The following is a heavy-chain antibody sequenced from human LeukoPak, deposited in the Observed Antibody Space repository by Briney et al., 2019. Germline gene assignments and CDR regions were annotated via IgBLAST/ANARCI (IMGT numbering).Heavy chain of an antibody. CDR3: VRTYDENPLGWFDP. J-gene: IGHJ5*02. D-gene: IGHD5-12*01. CDR1: GTAFRTYA. Sequence: GGSLRLSCSASGTAFRTYAMHWVRQPPGKGLYYVSAISINGVSTYYAASVRGRFTISRDNSKNTLYLQMSSLRPDDTAVYYCVRTYDENPLGWFDPWGQGTLVTVSS. CDR2: ISINGVST. V-gene: IGHV3-64D*06.